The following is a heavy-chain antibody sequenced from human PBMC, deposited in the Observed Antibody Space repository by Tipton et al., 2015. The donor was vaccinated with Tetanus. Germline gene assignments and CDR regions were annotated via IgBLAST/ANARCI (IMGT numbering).Heavy chain of an antibody. V-gene: IGHV4-61*01. CDR2: IYYSGGT. Sequence: GLVKPSETLSLTCTVSGGSVSSGNYYWSWIRQPPGKELEWIGYIYYSGGTNYNPSLKSRVTISVDTSKNQFSLRLNSVSAADTAVYYCVRSSPIRVADKWGVDWFDPWGQGTLVTVSS. CDR1: GGSVSSGNYY. J-gene: IGHJ5*02. CDR3: VRSSPIRVADKWGVDWFDP. D-gene: IGHD6-19*01.